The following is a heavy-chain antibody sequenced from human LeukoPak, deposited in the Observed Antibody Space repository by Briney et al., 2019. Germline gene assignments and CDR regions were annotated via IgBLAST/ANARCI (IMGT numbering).Heavy chain of an antibody. Sequence: GGSLRLSCAASGFTFSSYEMNWVRQAPGKGLEWVSYISSSGSTMYYADSVKGRFTISRDNAKNSLYLQMNSLRAEDTAVYYCARGLSGYASSLGYWGQGTLVTVSA. D-gene: IGHD6-6*01. CDR2: ISSSGSTM. CDR1: GFTFSSYE. V-gene: IGHV3-48*03. J-gene: IGHJ4*02. CDR3: ARGLSGYASSLGY.